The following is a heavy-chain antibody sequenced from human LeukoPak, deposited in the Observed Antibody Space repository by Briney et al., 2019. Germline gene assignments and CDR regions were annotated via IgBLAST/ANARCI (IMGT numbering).Heavy chain of an antibody. V-gene: IGHV3-23*01. CDR1: GGTFISYA. CDR3: AKNLYCGGGSCYPSALGMDV. J-gene: IGHJ6*02. D-gene: IGHD2-15*01. CDR2: ISGSGNRT. Sequence: SCKASGGTFISYAISWVRQAPGKGLEWVSSISGSGNRTYYADSVKGRFTISRDNSKNTLFLQMNSLRAEDTAVYYCAKNLYCGGGSCYPSALGMDVWGQGTTVTVSS.